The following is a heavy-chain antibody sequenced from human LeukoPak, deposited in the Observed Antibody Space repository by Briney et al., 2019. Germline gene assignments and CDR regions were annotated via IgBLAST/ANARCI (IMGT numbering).Heavy chain of an antibody. V-gene: IGHV3-7*03. CDR1: GFTFRNCG. CDR3: ASGLELDY. CDR2: IKQDGSEK. J-gene: IGHJ4*02. Sequence: TGGSLRLSCVASGFTFRNCGMTWVRQAPGKGLEWVANIKQDGSEKNYVDSVKGRFTISRDNAKNSLYLQMNSLRAEDTAVYYCASGLELDYWGQGTLVTVSS.